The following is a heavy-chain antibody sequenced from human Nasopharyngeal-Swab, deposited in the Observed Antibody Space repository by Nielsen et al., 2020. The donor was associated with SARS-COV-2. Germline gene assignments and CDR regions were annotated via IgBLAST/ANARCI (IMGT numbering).Heavy chain of an antibody. V-gene: IGHV3-23*01. CDR3: AKRVAGKYYYTDV. D-gene: IGHD3-10*01. Sequence: GRPLRLSCAASGFTSSSYALTWVRQAPGKGLEWVSSIRVNGASTYYADSVKGRFTIPRDNSRNTLYLQLNSLRAEDTAIYYCAKRVAGKYYYTDVWGKGTTVTVSS. CDR1: GFTSSSYA. J-gene: IGHJ6*03. CDR2: IRVNGAST.